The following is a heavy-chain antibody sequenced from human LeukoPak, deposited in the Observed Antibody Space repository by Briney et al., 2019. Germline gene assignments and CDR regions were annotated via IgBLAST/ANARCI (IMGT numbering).Heavy chain of an antibody. CDR1: GGSISSYY. V-gene: IGHV4-59*01. J-gene: IGHJ6*03. Sequence: SETLSLTCTVSGGSISSYYWSWIRQPPGKGLEWIGEINHSGSTNYNPSLKSRVTISVDTSKNQFSLKLSSVTAADTAVYYCARETSQKGAHYMDVWGKGTTVTISS. CDR2: INHSGST. CDR3: ARETSQKGAHYMDV. D-gene: IGHD3-16*01.